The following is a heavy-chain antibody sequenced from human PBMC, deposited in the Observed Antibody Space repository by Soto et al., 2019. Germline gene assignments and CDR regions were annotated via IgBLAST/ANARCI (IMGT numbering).Heavy chain of an antibody. D-gene: IGHD3-9*01. CDR3: AKAPYYDILTGYYFQH. Sequence: PGGSLRLSCAASGFTFSSYAMSWVRQAPGKGLEWVSAISGSGGSTYYADSVKGRFTISRDNSKNTLYVQMNSLRAEDTAVYYCAKAPYYDILTGYYFQHWGQGTLVTVSS. CDR1: GFTFSSYA. CDR2: ISGSGGST. V-gene: IGHV3-23*01. J-gene: IGHJ1*01.